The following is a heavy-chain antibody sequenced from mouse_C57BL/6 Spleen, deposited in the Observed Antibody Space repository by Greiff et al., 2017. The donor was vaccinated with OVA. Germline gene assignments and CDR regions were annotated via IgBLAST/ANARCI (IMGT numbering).Heavy chain of an antibody. CDR3: ARSGYYYGSSYEYFDV. CDR2: IYPGSGCT. J-gene: IGHJ1*03. V-gene: IGHV1-55*01. CDR1: GYTFTSYW. D-gene: IGHD1-1*01. Sequence: VQLQQSGAELVKPGASVKLSCKASGYTFTSYWITWVKQRPGQGLEWIGDIYPGSGCTNYNEKFKSKATLTVDTSSSTAYMQLSSLTSEDSSVYYCARSGYYYGSSYEYFDVWGTGTTVTVSS.